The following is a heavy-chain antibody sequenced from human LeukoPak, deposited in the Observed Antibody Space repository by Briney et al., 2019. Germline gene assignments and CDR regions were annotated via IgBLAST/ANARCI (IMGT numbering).Heavy chain of an antibody. V-gene: IGHV3-7*01. CDR3: AGDPYYSETSGYEFGAFDI. D-gene: IGHD3-22*01. Sequence: GGSLRLSCAASGFTFSSYAMSWVRQAPGKGLEWVANIRQDGSEKQYVDSVKGRFTISRDNAKNSLYLQMNSLRAEDTAVYFCAGDPYYSETSGYEFGAFDIWGQGTKVTVSS. CDR2: IRQDGSEK. CDR1: GFTFSSYA. J-gene: IGHJ3*02.